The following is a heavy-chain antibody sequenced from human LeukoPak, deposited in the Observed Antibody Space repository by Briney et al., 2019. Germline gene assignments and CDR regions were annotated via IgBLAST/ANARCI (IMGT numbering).Heavy chain of an antibody. J-gene: IGHJ4*02. CDR1: GFTFISYA. V-gene: IGHV3-30*04. D-gene: IGHD2-15*01. CDR3: ARDQIGYCSGGSCYTSEY. CDR2: ISYDGSNK. Sequence: GGSLRLSCAASGFTFISYAMHWVRQAPGMGLEWVAVISYDGSNKYFADSVKGRWSICIDNSKNTLYLQMDSLRTEDTAVYYCARDQIGYCSGGSCYTSEYWGRGTVVSVSS.